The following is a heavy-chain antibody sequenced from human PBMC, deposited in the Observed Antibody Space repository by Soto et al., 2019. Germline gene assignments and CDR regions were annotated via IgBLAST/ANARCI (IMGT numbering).Heavy chain of an antibody. Sequence: EVQLVEYGGGLVQPGGSLRLSCAASGLIFSDYHMDWVRQAPGKGLEWVGRIRRKANSYTTEYAASVKGRFTISRDDSKNSLYLQTNSLKSEDTAVYYCAMLGGWSGGSSGMDVWGQGTTVTVSS. V-gene: IGHV3-72*01. CDR2: IRRKANSYTT. D-gene: IGHD6-19*01. CDR3: AMLGGWSGGSSGMDV. CDR1: GLIFSDYH. J-gene: IGHJ6*02.